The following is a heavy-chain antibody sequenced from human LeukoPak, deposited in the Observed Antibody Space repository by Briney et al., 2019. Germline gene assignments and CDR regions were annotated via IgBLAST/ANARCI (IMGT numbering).Heavy chain of an antibody. CDR2: ISAYNGDT. J-gene: IGHJ5*02. CDR3: GRAERNYFAVNWFDA. CDR1: VYSFSTFG. Sequence: GASVKLSCKASVYSFSTFGISLVPQAPGPGLEWMGWISAYNGDTEYGKNFQGRITMTTDTSTNTAYMELRSLTSDDTAVYFCGRAERNYFAVNWFDAWGQGTLVTVSS. V-gene: IGHV1-18*01. D-gene: IGHD3-10*01.